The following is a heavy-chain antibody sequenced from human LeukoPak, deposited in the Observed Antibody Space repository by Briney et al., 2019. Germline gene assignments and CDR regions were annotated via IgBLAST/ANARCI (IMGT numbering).Heavy chain of an antibody. CDR2: ISYSGST. D-gene: IGHD3-10*01. CDR1: GGSISPYH. Sequence: SETLSLTCAVSGGSISPYHWTWIRQPPGKGLEWIGYISYSGSTNYNPSLKSRVTISIDTSKSQFSLKLSSVTAADTAVYYCARHLDYYGSGSYEYWGQGTLVTVSS. CDR3: ARHLDYYGSGSYEY. V-gene: IGHV4-59*08. J-gene: IGHJ4*02.